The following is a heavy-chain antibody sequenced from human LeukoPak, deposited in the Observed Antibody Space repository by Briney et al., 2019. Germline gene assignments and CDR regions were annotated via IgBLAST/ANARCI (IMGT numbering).Heavy chain of an antibody. D-gene: IGHD5-12*01. CDR1: GLTLSLSRYA. Sequence: GESLRLSCAASGLTLSLSRYAVNWVRQAPGRGLEWVSYISPSGDSTVNAESVKGRFTTSRDNSKNMVYLHMNSLRVEDTAVYYCARDGGVSGNDLLDYWGQGTLVTVSS. CDR3: ARDGGVSGNDLLDY. J-gene: IGHJ4*02. CDR2: ISPSGDST. V-gene: IGHV3-23*01.